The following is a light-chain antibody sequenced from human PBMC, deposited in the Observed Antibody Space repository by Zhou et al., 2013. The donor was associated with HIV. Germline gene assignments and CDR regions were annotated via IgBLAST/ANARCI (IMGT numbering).Light chain of an antibody. CDR2: DAS. Sequence: EIVLTQSPATLSLSPGERATLSCRASQSVSGYLAWYQQKPGQAPRLLIYDASSRASGIPARFSGSGSGTDFSLTISSLEPEDFAIYYCQQYGSSSITFGQGTRLEIK. CDR1: QSVSGY. J-gene: IGKJ5*01. V-gene: IGKV3-11*01. CDR3: QQYGSSSIT.